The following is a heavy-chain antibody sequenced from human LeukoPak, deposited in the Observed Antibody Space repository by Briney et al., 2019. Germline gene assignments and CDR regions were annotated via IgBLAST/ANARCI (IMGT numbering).Heavy chain of an antibody. D-gene: IGHD6-19*01. CDR2: FDPEDGET. CDR1: GYTLTELS. V-gene: IGHV1-24*01. CDR3: ATEFLAVAGTDAFDI. J-gene: IGHJ3*02. Sequence: ASVKVSCKVSGYTLTELSMHWVRQAPGKGLEWMGGFDPEDGETIYAQKFQGRVTMTEDTSTDTAYMELSSLRSEDTAVYYCATEFLAVAGTDAFDIWGQGTMVTVSS.